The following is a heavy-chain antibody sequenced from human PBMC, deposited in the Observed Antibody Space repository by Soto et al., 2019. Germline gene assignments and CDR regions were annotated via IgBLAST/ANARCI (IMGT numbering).Heavy chain of an antibody. CDR1: GGSFSGYY. V-gene: IGHV4-34*01. CDR2: INHSGST. D-gene: IGHD7-27*01. Sequence: SETLSLTCAVYGGSFSGYYWSWIRQPPGKGLEWIGEINHSGSTNYNPTIKSRVTISVDTSKNQFSLKLSSVTAADTAVYYCARGINWVIDYWGQGTLVTVSS. CDR3: ARGINWVIDY. J-gene: IGHJ4*02.